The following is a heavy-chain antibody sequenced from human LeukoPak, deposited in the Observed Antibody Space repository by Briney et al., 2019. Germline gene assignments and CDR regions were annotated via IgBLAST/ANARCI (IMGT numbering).Heavy chain of an antibody. CDR1: GDSVSSNSAA. V-gene: IGHV6-1*01. CDR3: ARDRPGGNWNYYYYMDV. CDR2: TYYRSKWYN. J-gene: IGHJ6*03. D-gene: IGHD4-23*01. Sequence: SQTLSLTCAISGDSVSSNSAAWNWIRQSPSRGLEWLGRTYYRSKWYNDYAVSVRSRITINPDTSKNQFSLQLNSVTPEDTAVYYCARDRPGGNWNYYYYMDVWGKGTTVTVSS.